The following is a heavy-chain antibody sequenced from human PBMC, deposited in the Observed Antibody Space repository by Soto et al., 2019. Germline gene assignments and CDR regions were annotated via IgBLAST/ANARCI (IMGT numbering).Heavy chain of an antibody. CDR3: ARDGSGLGY. CDR1: GFTFSSYA. J-gene: IGHJ4*02. D-gene: IGHD6-19*01. Sequence: LRLSCAASGFTFSSYAMHWVRQAPGKGLEWVAVISYDGSNKYYADSVKGRFTISRDNSKNTLYLQMNSLRAEDTAVYYCARDGSGLGYWGQGTLVTVSS. V-gene: IGHV3-30-3*01. CDR2: ISYDGSNK.